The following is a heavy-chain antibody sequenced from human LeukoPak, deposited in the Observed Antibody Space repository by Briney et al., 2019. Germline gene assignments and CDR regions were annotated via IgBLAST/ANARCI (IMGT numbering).Heavy chain of an antibody. CDR1: GGSVTSTNW. Sequence: SETLSLTCDVSGGSVTSTNWWTWFRQPPGKGLEWVGEVHLDGRTNYNPSLKSRLVMSADLPENHISLKLTSVTAADTAVYYCAREGGFYRPLDYSGQGTLVTVSS. D-gene: IGHD6-25*01. CDR2: VHLDGRT. J-gene: IGHJ4*02. CDR3: AREGGFYRPLDY. V-gene: IGHV4-4*02.